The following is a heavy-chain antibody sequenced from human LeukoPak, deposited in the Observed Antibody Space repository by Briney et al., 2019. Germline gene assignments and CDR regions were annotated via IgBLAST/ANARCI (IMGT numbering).Heavy chain of an antibody. D-gene: IGHD2-2*01. CDR1: GFTFSSYW. CDR3: ARDYAYAFDI. Sequence: GGSLRLSCAASGFTFSSYWMHWVRQAPGKGLEWVSRINSDGSSTSYADSVKGRFTISGDNAKNSVHLQMNSLRDEDTAVYYCARDYAYAFDIWGQGTMVTVSS. CDR2: INSDGSST. V-gene: IGHV3-74*01. J-gene: IGHJ3*02.